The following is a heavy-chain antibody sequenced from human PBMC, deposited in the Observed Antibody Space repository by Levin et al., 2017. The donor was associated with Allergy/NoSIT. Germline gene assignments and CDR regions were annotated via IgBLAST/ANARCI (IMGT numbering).Heavy chain of an antibody. CDR2: LNPNTGGT. CDR1: GFTFTIYD. D-gene: IGHD6-13*01. J-gene: IGHJ5*02. V-gene: IGHV1-2*06. Sequence: AASVKVSCKASGFTFTIYDIHWVRQAPGQGLEWVGRLNPNTGGTDSAQKFVGRVTMTRDTSTTTAFMELTRLRPDDTAIYYCARETIAAPPYNWFDTWGQGALVTVSS. CDR3: ARETIAAPPYNWFDT.